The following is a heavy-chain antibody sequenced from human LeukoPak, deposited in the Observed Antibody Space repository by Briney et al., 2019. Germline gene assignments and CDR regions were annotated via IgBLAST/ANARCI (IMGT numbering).Heavy chain of an antibody. J-gene: IGHJ4*02. CDR1: GLTFSGYD. CDR3: ARTRSGYYYFDY. D-gene: IGHD3-22*01. CDR2: VSYDGADK. Sequence: PGGSLRLSCAASGLTFSGYDMHWVRQAPGKGLEWVAVVSYDGADKYYADSMKGRFTISRDDAKKSLYLQMNSLRAEDTAVYYCARTRSGYYYFDYWGQGTLVTVSS. V-gene: IGHV3-30*03.